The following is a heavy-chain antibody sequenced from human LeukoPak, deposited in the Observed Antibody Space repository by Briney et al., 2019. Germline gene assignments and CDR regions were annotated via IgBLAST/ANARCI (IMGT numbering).Heavy chain of an antibody. CDR2: ISYDGPNK. CDR1: GFTFSSFG. Sequence: EAGGSLRLSCAASGFTFSSFGMHWVRQAPGKGLEWVAVISYDGPNKYYADSVKGRFTISRDDSKSTLYLQMNSLRAEDTAVYYCAKEKLPSGYSFLTDYWGQGTLVTVSS. CDR3: AKEKLPSGYSFLTDY. D-gene: IGHD5-18*01. J-gene: IGHJ4*02. V-gene: IGHV3-30*18.